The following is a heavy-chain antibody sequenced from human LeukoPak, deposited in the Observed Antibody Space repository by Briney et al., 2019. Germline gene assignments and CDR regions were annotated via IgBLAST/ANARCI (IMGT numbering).Heavy chain of an antibody. D-gene: IGHD3-10*01. CDR2: INHSGST. V-gene: IGHV4-34*01. J-gene: IGHJ1*01. CDR1: GGSFSGYY. Sequence: PSETLSLTCAVYGGSFSGYYWSWIRQPPGKGLEWIGEINHSGSTNYNPSLKSRVTISVDTSKNQFSLKLSSVTPEDTAVYYCAREEAGTYGFQYWGQGTLVTVSS. CDR3: AREEAGTYGFQY.